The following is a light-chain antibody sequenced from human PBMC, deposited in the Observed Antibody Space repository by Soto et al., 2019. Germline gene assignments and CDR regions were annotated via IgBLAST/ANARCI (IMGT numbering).Light chain of an antibody. CDR3: QQYYTTLRT. J-gene: IGKJ2*02. Sequence: DIVMTQSPDSLAVSLGERATINCKSSQSVLYSSNNKNYLAWYQQKPGQPPKLLIYWASTRESGVPDRFSGSGSGTDFTLTISNLQAEDVAVYYCQQYYTTLRTFGQGTKLEIK. V-gene: IGKV4-1*01. CDR1: QSVLYSSNNKNY. CDR2: WAS.